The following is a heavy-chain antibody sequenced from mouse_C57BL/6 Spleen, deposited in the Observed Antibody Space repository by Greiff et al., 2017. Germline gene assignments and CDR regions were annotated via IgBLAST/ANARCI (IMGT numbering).Heavy chain of an antibody. CDR2: IYPGSGST. D-gene: IGHD1-1*01. CDR3: ARFYYGSSYWYFDV. Sequence: QVQLQQPGAELVKPGASVKMSCKASGYTFTSYWITWVKQRPGQGLEWIGDIYPGSGSTNYNEKFKSKATLTVDTSSSTAYMQLSSLTSEDSAVYYCARFYYGSSYWYFDVWGTGTTVTASS. V-gene: IGHV1-55*01. CDR1: GYTFTSYW. J-gene: IGHJ1*03.